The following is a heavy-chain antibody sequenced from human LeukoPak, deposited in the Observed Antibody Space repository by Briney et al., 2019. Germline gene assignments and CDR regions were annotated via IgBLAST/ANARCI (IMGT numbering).Heavy chain of an antibody. D-gene: IGHD5/OR15-5a*01. CDR1: GGSFSGYY. V-gene: IGHV4-34*01. CDR2: INHSGST. J-gene: IGHJ4*02. Sequence: SETLSLTCAVYGGSFSGYYWSWIRQPPGKGLEWLGEINHSGSTNYNPSLKSRVTISVDTSKNQFSLKLSSVTAADTAVYYCARDSPMSFMVYAYWGQGTLVTVSS. CDR3: ARDSPMSFMVYAY.